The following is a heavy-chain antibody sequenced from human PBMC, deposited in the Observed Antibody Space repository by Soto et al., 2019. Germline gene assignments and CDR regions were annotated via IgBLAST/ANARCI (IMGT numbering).Heavy chain of an antibody. CDR3: ARERNYDILTGYPYYYYYGMDV. Sequence: ASVKVSCKASGYTFTGYYMHWVRQAPGQGLEWTGWINPNSGGTNYAQKFQGWVTMTRDTSISTAYMELSRLRPDDTAVYYCARERNYDILTGYPYYYYYGMDVWGQGTTVTVSS. V-gene: IGHV1-2*04. CDR1: GYTFTGYY. D-gene: IGHD3-9*01. CDR2: INPNSGGT. J-gene: IGHJ6*02.